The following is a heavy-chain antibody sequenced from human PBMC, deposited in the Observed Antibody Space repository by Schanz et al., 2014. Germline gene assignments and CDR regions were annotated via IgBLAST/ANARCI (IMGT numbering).Heavy chain of an antibody. V-gene: IGHV1-24*01. CDR2: FDVEDGET. CDR3: ATNSAFRMVRGSNAFDA. Sequence: QVQLLQSGSEVKKPGASVKVSCEISGYTVSALAMHWVRQAPGKGLEWLGGFDVEDGETIYAQKFQGRVTMTEDTSTETVYMELSGLRSGDTAVYYCATNSAFRMVRGSNAFDAWGRGTMVTVSS. CDR1: GYTVSALA. D-gene: IGHD3-10*01. J-gene: IGHJ3*01.